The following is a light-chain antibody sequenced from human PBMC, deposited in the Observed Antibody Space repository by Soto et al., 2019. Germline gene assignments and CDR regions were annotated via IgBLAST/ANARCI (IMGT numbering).Light chain of an antibody. Sequence: EIVMTQSPATLSVSPGERATLSFSASQSFSSTYLVWYQQKPGQAPRLLISGASTRATGIPDRFSVSASGTEFTLTISRVQPEDFATYYCQQYETYLKTFGQGTKVDIK. CDR1: QSFSSTY. V-gene: IGKV3-20*01. CDR3: QQYETYLKT. J-gene: IGKJ1*01. CDR2: GAS.